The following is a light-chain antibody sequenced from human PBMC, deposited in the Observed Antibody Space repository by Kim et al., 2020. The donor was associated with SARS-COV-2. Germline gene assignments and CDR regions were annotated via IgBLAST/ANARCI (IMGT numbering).Light chain of an antibody. V-gene: IGKV3-15*01. CDR3: QQYNKWPPDT. CDR2: GAS. J-gene: IGKJ5*01. Sequence: PGERATLSCRASQSVSSNLAWYQQKPGQAPRLLIYGASNRATGIPAKFSGSGSGTEFTLTISSLQSEDSAVYYCQQYNKWPPDTFGQGTRLEIK. CDR1: QSVSSN.